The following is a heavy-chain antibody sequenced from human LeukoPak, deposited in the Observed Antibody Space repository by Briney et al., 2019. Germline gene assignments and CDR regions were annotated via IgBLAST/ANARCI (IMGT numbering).Heavy chain of an antibody. D-gene: IGHD2-2*01. J-gene: IGHJ6*02. V-gene: IGHV3-48*03. CDR3: AREDCSSSSCYLAVYGLDV. Sequence: PGGSQRLSCAASGFTFSSYEMNWVRQAPGKGLEWVSYISSSGSTIYYADSVKGRFTISRDNAKNSLYLQMNSLRAEDTAVYYCAREDCSSSSCYLAVYGLDVWGQGTTVTVSS. CDR1: GFTFSSYE. CDR2: ISSSGSTI.